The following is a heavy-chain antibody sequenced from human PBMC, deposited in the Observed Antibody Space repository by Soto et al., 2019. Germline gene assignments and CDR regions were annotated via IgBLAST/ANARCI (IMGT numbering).Heavy chain of an antibody. CDR1: GGTFSSYA. CDR2: IIPIPGTA. CDR3: ARSQGSSTSLEIYYYYYYRMDV. D-gene: IGHD2-2*01. V-gene: IGHV1-69*01. Sequence: QVQLVQSGAEVKKPGSSVKVSCKASGGTFSSYAISWVRQAPGQGLEWMGGIIPIPGTANYAQKFQGRVTITADESMSTAYMELSSLRSEDTAVYYCARSQGSSTSLEIYYYYYYRMDVWGQGTTVTVSS. J-gene: IGHJ6*02.